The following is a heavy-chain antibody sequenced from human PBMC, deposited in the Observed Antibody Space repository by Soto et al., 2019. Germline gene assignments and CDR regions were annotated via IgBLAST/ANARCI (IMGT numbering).Heavy chain of an antibody. Sequence: QVQLVESGGGLVKPGGSLRLSCATSGFTFSDYYMTWIRQAPGEGLESLSYISGHSLYIEYADSVRGRFTISRDNAQNSLFLQMASLRVEDTAVYYYTRDPRLGDYWGQGTLVTVSS. CDR3: TRDPRLGDY. CDR1: GFTFSDYY. D-gene: IGHD3-16*01. V-gene: IGHV3-11*05. CDR2: ISGHSLYI. J-gene: IGHJ4*02.